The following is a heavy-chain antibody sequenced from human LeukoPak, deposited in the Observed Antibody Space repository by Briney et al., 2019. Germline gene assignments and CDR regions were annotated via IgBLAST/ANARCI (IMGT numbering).Heavy chain of an antibody. CDR1: GFTLSTYW. D-gene: IGHD2-8*01. V-gene: IGHV3-74*01. Sequence: PGGSLRLSCAASGFTLSTYWMRWVRHAPGKGLGWVSRIKSDGSTTNYADSVRGRFTSSTDNAKNTLYLQMNSLRVEDAAVYYCARGRSLGTNINYLFDPWGQGTLVTVSS. CDR2: IKSDGSTT. CDR3: ARGRSLGTNINYLFDP. J-gene: IGHJ5*02.